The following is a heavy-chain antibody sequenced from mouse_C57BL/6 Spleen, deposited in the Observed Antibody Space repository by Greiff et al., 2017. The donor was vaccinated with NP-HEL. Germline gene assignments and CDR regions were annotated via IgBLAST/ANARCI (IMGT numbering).Heavy chain of an antibody. CDR3: ARHYDYDGVDY. V-gene: IGHV5-17*01. CDR1: GFTFSDYG. CDR2: ISSGSSTI. Sequence: DVHLVESGGGLVKPGGSLKLSCAASGFTFSDYGMHWVRQAPEKGLEWVAYISSGSSTIYYADTVKGRFTIARDNAKNTLFLQMTSLRSEATAMYYCARHYDYDGVDYWGQSTTLTVSS. J-gene: IGHJ2*01. D-gene: IGHD2-4*01.